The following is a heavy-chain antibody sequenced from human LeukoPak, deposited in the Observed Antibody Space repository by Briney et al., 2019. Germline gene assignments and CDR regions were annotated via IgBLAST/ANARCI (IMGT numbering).Heavy chain of an antibody. CDR3: ARGWYGWYFDL. CDR2: IYYSGST. J-gene: IGHJ2*01. V-gene: IGHV4-59*01. D-gene: IGHD6-19*01. CDR1: GGSISSYY. Sequence: PSQTLSLTCAVSGGSISSYYWSGIRQPPGKGLEWIGYIYYSGSTNYNPSLKSRVTISVDTSKNQFSLKLSSVTAADTAVYYCARGWYGWYFDLWGRGTLVTVSS.